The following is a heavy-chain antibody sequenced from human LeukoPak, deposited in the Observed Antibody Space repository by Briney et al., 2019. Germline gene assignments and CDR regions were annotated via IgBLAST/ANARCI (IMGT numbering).Heavy chain of an antibody. CDR1: GGPISSYY. CDR3: ARQIAAAVYGMDV. V-gene: IGHV4-59*08. Sequence: SETLSLTCTVSGGPISSYYWSWIRQPPGKGLEWIGYIYYSGSTNYNPSLKSRVTISVDTSKNQFSLKLSSVTAADTAVYYCARQIAAAVYGMDVWGQGTTVTVSS. CDR2: IYYSGST. D-gene: IGHD6-13*01. J-gene: IGHJ6*02.